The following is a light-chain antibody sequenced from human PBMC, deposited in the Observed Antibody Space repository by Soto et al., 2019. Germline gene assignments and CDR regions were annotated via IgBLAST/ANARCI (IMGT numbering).Light chain of an antibody. CDR1: QDISNY. V-gene: IGKV1-33*01. Sequence: DIQMTQSPSSLSASVGDRVTITCQASQDISNYLNWYQQKPGKAPKLLIYDASNLETGVPSRFSGSGSGTDFTFTISSLQPEDIATYYCQQYDNRTQDTFGQGTKLEIK. CDR2: DAS. J-gene: IGKJ2*01. CDR3: QQYDNRTQDT.